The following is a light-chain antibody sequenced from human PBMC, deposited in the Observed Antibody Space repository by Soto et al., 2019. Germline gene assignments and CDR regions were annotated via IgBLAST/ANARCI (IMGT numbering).Light chain of an antibody. CDR3: RSYTSSSTLV. V-gene: IGLV2-14*01. CDR2: EVS. Sequence: QSALTQPASVSGSPGQSITISCTGTSSDVGGYNYVSWYQQHPGKAPKLMIYEVSNRPSGVSNRFSGSKSGNTVSLTISGLQAEDEADYYCRSYTSSSTLVFGTGTQLTVL. CDR1: SSDVGGYNY. J-gene: IGLJ1*01.